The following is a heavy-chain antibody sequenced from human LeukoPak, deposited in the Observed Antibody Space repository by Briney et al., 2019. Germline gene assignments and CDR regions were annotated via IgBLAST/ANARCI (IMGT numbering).Heavy chain of an antibody. CDR3: AREGWFGEPPSHWFDP. CDR2: TYYTSKWYN. D-gene: IGHD3-10*01. J-gene: IGHJ5*02. CDR1: GDSVSTKSAT. V-gene: IGHV6-1*01. Sequence: SQTLSLTCAISGDSVSTKSATWNWIRQSPSRGLEWLGRTYYTSKWYNDYAVSVKSRITINPDTSKNQFSLQLNSVTPVDTAVYYCAREGWFGEPPSHWFDPWGQGTLVTVSS.